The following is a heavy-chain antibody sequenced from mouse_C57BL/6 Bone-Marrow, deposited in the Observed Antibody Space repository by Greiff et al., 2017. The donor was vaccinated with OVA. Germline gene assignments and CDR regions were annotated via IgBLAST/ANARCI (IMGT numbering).Heavy chain of an antibody. J-gene: IGHJ3*01. Sequence: EVQLQQSGAELVRPGASVKLSCTASGFNITDYYMHWVKQRPEQGLEWIGWIDPENGDTEYASKFQGKATITADTSSNTAYLQLLSLTSEDTAGYYCTTLYDGYLCAYGGQGTLVTVSA. CDR1: GFNITDYY. V-gene: IGHV14-4*01. CDR3: TTLYDGYLCAY. CDR2: IDPENGDT. D-gene: IGHD2-3*01.